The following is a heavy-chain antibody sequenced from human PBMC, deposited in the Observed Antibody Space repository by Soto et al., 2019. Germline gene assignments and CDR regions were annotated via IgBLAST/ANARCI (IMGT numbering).Heavy chain of an antibody. D-gene: IGHD5-18*01. CDR2: IWYDGSNK. Sequence: PGGSLRLSCAASGFTFSSYGMHWVRQAPCKGLEWVAVIWYDGSNKYYADSVKGRFTISRDNSKNTLYLQMNSLRAEDTAVYYCAGGVSTAMPNYYYYGMDVWGQGTTVTVSS. V-gene: IGHV3-33*01. CDR1: GFTFSSYG. CDR3: AGGVSTAMPNYYYYGMDV. J-gene: IGHJ6*02.